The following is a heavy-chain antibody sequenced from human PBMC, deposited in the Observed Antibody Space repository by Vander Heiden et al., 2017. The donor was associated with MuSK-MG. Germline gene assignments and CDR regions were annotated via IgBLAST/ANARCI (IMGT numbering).Heavy chain of an antibody. D-gene: IGHD4-17*01. CDR2: ISGSGGST. J-gene: IGHJ4*02. Sequence: EVQLLESGGGLVQPGGSLGLSCAASGLTFSSFAIIWVRQAAGKGLEWVSAISGSGGSTYYADSVKGRFTISRDNSKNTLYLQMNSLRAEDTAVYYCAKSLTYDYGDFDYWGQGTLVTVSS. CDR3: AKSLTYDYGDFDY. V-gene: IGHV3-23*01. CDR1: GLTFSSFA.